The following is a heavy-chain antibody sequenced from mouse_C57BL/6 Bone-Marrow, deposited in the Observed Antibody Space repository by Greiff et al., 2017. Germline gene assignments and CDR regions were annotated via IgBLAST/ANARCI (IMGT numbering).Heavy chain of an antibody. V-gene: IGHV5-12*01. D-gene: IGHD3-2*02. CDR3: ARQGDSSGTAWFAY. CDR2: ISNGGGST. Sequence: EVMLVESGGGLVQPGGSLKLSCAASGFTFSDYYMYWVRQTPEKRLEWVAYISNGGGSTYYPDTVKGRFTISRDNAKNTLYLQMSRLKSEDTAMYYCARQGDSSGTAWFAYWGQGTLVTVSA. J-gene: IGHJ3*01. CDR1: GFTFSDYY.